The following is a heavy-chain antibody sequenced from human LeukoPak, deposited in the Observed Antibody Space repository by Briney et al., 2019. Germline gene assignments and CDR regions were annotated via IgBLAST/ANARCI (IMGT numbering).Heavy chain of an antibody. CDR1: GFTVSSNY. D-gene: IGHD3-22*01. CDR2: ITCDGDST. Sequence: GGSLSLSCAASGFTVSSNYMSWVRQAPGKGLEWVSGITCDGDSTYYADSVKGRFTISRDNSKNTLYLQMNSLRAEDSAVYYCAKGRGFYDSSGYNYAYYYAMDVWGQGTTVTVSS. CDR3: AKGRGFYDSSGYNYAYYYAMDV. J-gene: IGHJ6*02. V-gene: IGHV3-23*01.